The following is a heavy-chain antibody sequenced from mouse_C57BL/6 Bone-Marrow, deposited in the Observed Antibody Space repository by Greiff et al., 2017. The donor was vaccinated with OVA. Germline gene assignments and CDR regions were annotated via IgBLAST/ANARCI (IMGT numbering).Heavy chain of an antibody. Sequence: QVQLQQSGAELARPGASVKLSCKASGYTFTSYGISWVKQRTGQGLEWIGEIYPRSGNTYYNEKFKGKATLTADKYSSTAYMELRSLTSEDSAVYFCARWGYYGSSPYWYFDVWGTGTTVTVSS. D-gene: IGHD1-1*01. J-gene: IGHJ1*03. CDR3: ARWGYYGSSPYWYFDV. V-gene: IGHV1-81*01. CDR1: GYTFTSYG. CDR2: IYPRSGNT.